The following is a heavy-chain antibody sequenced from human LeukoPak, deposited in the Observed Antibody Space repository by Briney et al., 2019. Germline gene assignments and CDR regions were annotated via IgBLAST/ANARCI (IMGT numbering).Heavy chain of an antibody. Sequence: PSETLPLTCAVYGGSFSGYYWSWIRQPPGKGLEWIGRFYSGGSTDYNPSLKSRVTMSVDTSKNQFSLKLSSVTAADTAVYYCARVYSGYDLPGSLANYYFDYWGQGTLVTVSS. V-gene: IGHV4-59*10. CDR1: GGSFSGYY. D-gene: IGHD5-12*01. CDR3: ARVYSGYDLPGSLANYYFDY. J-gene: IGHJ4*02. CDR2: FYSGGST.